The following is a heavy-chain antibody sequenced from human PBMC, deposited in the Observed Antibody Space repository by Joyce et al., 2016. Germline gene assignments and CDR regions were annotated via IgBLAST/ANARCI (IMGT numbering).Heavy chain of an antibody. CDR1: GVTVSSNY. D-gene: IGHD2-15*01. V-gene: IGHV3-53*01. CDR3: ARAPGWSYYYGMDV. J-gene: IGHJ6*02. CDR2: IYAGGST. Sequence: EVQLVESGGGLIQPGGCLSFSCAASGVTVSSNYMSWVRQAPGKGLEWVSIIYAGGSTYSADAVKGRFTISRDNSENTLYLQMNSLRAEDTAVYYCARAPGWSYYYGMDVWGQGTTVTVSS.